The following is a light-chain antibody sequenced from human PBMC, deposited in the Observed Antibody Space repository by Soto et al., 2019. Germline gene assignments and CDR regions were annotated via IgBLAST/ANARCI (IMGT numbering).Light chain of an antibody. CDR2: AAS. Sequence: DIQMTQAPSSLAASVVYRINIASRASQDISSYLGWYQQKPGKAPKLLIYAASTLQRGVPSRFSGSGSGTDFTLTISSLQPEDFATYYCQQLNTYPSTFGGGTKVDIK. CDR1: QDISSY. CDR3: QQLNTYPST. J-gene: IGKJ4*01. V-gene: IGKV1-9*01.